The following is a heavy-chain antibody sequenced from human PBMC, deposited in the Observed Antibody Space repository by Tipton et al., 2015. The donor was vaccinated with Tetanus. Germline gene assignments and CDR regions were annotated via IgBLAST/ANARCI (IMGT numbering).Heavy chain of an antibody. J-gene: IGHJ4*02. Sequence: TLSLTCTVSGGSISGYYWSWIRQPPGKGLEWIGEINHSGSTNYNPSLKSRVTISVDTSKNQFSLKLSSVTAADTAVYYCARLVWGANSSGWARFDYWGQGTLVTVSS. CDR3: ARLVWGANSSGWARFDY. CDR1: GGSISGYY. CDR2: INHSGST. V-gene: IGHV4-34*01. D-gene: IGHD6-19*01.